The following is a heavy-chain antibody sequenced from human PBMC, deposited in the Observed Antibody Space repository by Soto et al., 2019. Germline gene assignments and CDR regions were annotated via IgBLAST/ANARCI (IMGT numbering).Heavy chain of an antibody. D-gene: IGHD3-16*01. V-gene: IGHV1-2*02. CDR1: GYTFSDYY. CDR2: INPNVGGT. Sequence: QVQLVQSGAEVKKPGASVYVSCKASGYTFSDYYVHWVRQAPGQGLAWMGWINPNVGGTNYARKFHGRFTMTRDTSISTVYMKLTMLSPDDTAIYYCARGGREVPRIPYDTWGQGTRVTVSS. J-gene: IGHJ5*02. CDR3: ARGGREVPRIPYDT.